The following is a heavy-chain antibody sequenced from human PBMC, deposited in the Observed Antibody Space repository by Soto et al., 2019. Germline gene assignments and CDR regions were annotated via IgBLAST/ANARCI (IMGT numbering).Heavy chain of an antibody. CDR3: AEQLAPYYFDV. D-gene: IGHD6-6*01. Sequence: QVQLQQWGAGLLKPSETLSLTCAVYGGSFSGYYWSWIRQPPGKGLEWIGKINHSGSTNYNPSLKSRVTIAVDTSKNQFSLKLSSVTAADTAVYYCAEQLAPYYFDVWGQGTLVTVSS. V-gene: IGHV4-34*01. CDR2: INHSGST. J-gene: IGHJ4*02. CDR1: GGSFSGYY.